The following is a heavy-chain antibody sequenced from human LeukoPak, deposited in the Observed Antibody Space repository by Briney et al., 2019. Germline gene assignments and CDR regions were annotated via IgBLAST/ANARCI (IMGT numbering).Heavy chain of an antibody. D-gene: IGHD1-7*01. Sequence: GGSLRLSCAASGFTLSSYWMHWVRQGPGTGLVWVSRINIEGTYTNYADSVKGRFTISRDNAKSTLYLQMNSLRAEDTAVYFYVKDDGNYGIDYWGPGTLVTVSS. V-gene: IGHV3-74*01. CDR3: VKDDGNYGIDY. J-gene: IGHJ4*02. CDR2: INIEGTYT. CDR1: GFTLSSYW.